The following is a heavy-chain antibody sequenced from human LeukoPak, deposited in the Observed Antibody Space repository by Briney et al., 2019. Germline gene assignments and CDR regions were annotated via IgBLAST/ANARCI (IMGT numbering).Heavy chain of an antibody. Sequence: SETLSLTCAVYGGSFSGYSWSWIRQPPGKGLEWIGEINHSGSTNYNPSLKSRVTISVDTSKNQFSLKLSSVTAADTAVYYCARGNGGITIFGVVINGNAFDIWGQGTMVTVSS. V-gene: IGHV4-34*01. D-gene: IGHD3-3*01. CDR1: GGSFSGYS. CDR3: ARGNGGITIFGVVINGNAFDI. CDR2: INHSGST. J-gene: IGHJ3*02.